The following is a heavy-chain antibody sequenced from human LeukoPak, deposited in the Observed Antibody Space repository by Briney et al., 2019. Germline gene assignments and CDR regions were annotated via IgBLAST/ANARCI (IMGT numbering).Heavy chain of an antibody. CDR2: ISSSGSTI. CDR1: GFTFSSYE. Sequence: PGGSLRLSCAASGFTFSSYEMNWVRQAPGKGLEWVSYISSSGSTIYYADSVKGRFTISRDNAKNSLYLQMNSLRAEDTAVYYCARGPLIAAAHMDVWGKGTTVTVSS. V-gene: IGHV3-48*03. J-gene: IGHJ6*03. CDR3: ARGPLIAAAHMDV. D-gene: IGHD6-13*01.